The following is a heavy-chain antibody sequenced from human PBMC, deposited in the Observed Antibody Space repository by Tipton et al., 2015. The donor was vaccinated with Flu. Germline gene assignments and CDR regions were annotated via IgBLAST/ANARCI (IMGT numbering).Heavy chain of an antibody. V-gene: IGHV4-38-2*02. Sequence: GLVKPSETLSLTCTISGDSIRSDYYWGWIRQPPGKGLEWIGHIFHTGSTYHKPSLKSRVTISINTSKNQFSLKVTSVTASDTAIYYCARRDYSNYVSQPKNWFDSWGQGILVTVSS. CDR3: ARRDYSNYVSQPKNWFDS. D-gene: IGHD4-11*01. CDR2: IFHTGST. J-gene: IGHJ5*01. CDR1: GDSIRSDYY.